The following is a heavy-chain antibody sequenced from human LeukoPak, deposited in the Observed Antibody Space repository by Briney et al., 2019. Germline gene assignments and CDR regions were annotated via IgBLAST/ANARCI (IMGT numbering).Heavy chain of an antibody. CDR2: ISGSSDST. CDR3: AKDRSYSYGGIDY. Sequence: GGSLRLSCAASGFTFSNYAMNWVRQAPGKGLEWVSAISGSSDSTYYVDSVKGRFTICRDNPKNTLYLQMNSLRAEDTAVYYCAKDRSYSYGGIDYWGQGTLVTVSS. D-gene: IGHD5-18*01. CDR1: GFTFSNYA. J-gene: IGHJ4*02. V-gene: IGHV3-23*01.